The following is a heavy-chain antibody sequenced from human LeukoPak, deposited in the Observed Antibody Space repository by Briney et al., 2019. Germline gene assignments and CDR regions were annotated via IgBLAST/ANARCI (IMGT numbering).Heavy chain of an antibody. CDR2: IKQDGSEK. CDR1: GFTFSSYW. Sequence: PGGSLRLSCAASGFTFSSYWMSWVRQAPGKGLEWVANIKQDGSEKYYVDSVKGRFTISRDNSKNTLYLQMNSLRAEDTAVYYCAKYRAVADSDAFDIWGQGTMVTVSS. D-gene: IGHD6-19*01. J-gene: IGHJ3*02. V-gene: IGHV3-7*03. CDR3: AKYRAVADSDAFDI.